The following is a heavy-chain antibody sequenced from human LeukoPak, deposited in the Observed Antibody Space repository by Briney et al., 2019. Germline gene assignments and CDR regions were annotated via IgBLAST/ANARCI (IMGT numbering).Heavy chain of an antibody. D-gene: IGHD6-13*01. CDR2: IYYSGST. J-gene: IGHJ6*03. V-gene: IGHV4-39*07. CDR1: GDSISSSRYY. CDR3: ARDPGYSSSWYVKGGYYYYMDV. Sequence: SETLSLTCTVSGDSISSSRYYWGWIRQPPGKGLEWIGSIYYSGSTYYNPSLKSRVTISVDTSKNQFSLKLSSVTAADTAVYYCARDPGYSSSWYVKGGYYYYMDVWGKGTTVTVSS.